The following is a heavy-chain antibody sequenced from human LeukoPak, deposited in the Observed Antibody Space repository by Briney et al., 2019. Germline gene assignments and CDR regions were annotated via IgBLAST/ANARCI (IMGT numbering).Heavy chain of an antibody. J-gene: IGHJ4*02. D-gene: IGHD3-22*01. CDR2: ISGSGGST. Sequence: GGSLRLSCAASGFTLSSYAMSWVRQAPGKGLEWVSAISGSGGSTYYADSVKGRFTISRDNSKNTLYLQMNSLRAEDTAVYYCAKDIYYDSSGYYSHFDYWGQGTLVTVSS. CDR3: AKDIYYDSSGYYSHFDY. V-gene: IGHV3-23*01. CDR1: GFTLSSYA.